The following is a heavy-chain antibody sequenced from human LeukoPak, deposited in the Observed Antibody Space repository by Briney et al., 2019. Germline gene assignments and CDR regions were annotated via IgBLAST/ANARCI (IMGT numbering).Heavy chain of an antibody. CDR2: INTNSGGT. CDR3: ARAELETYYDYVWGSYHQGDFDY. Sequence: ASVKVFCKASGYTFTGYYMHWVRQAPGQGLEWMGRINTNSGGTNYAQKFQGRVTMTRDTSISTAYMELSRLRSDDTAVYYCARAELETYYDYVWGSYHQGDFDYWGQGTLVTVSS. CDR1: GYTFTGYY. J-gene: IGHJ4*02. V-gene: IGHV1-2*06. D-gene: IGHD3-16*02.